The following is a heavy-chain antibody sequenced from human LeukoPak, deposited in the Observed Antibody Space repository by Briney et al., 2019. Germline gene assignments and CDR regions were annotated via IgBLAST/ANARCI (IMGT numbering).Heavy chain of an antibody. D-gene: IGHD4-17*01. CDR3: ARGATVTHD. V-gene: IGHV4-39*07. Sequence: SETLSLTCTVSGGSISSSSYYWGWIRQPPGKGLEWIGSIYYSGSTYYNPSLKSRVTISVDTSKNQFSLKLSSVTAADTAVYYCARGATVTHDWGQGTLVTVSS. CDR1: GGSISSSSYY. CDR2: IYYSGST. J-gene: IGHJ4*02.